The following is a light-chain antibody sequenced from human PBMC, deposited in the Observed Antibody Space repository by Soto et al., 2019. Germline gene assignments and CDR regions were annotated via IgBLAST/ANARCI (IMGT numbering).Light chain of an antibody. CDR2: AAS. Sequence: DIQMTQSPSSLSASVGDRVTITCRASQSIGRYLSWYQQKPEKAPKLLIYAASSLQSGVPSRFSGSGSGTDFTLTISSLQPEDFATYYCQQSYSIPFTFGPGTKVDIK. CDR3: QQSYSIPFT. J-gene: IGKJ3*01. CDR1: QSIGRY. V-gene: IGKV1-39*01.